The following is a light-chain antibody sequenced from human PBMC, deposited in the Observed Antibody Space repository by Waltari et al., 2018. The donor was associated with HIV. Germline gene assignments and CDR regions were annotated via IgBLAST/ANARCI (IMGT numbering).Light chain of an antibody. V-gene: IGKV1-9*01. J-gene: IGKJ5*01. Sequence: NQLPQSPSFLSASVGDILPITCRASPRIATYLAWFQQKPGNAPNLLIYAASTLQSGVPSRFGGSGSGTEFTLTISSLQPEDFATYYCQQLDSYPPAITFGQGTRLEI. CDR1: PRIATY. CDR3: QQLDSYPPAIT. CDR2: AAS.